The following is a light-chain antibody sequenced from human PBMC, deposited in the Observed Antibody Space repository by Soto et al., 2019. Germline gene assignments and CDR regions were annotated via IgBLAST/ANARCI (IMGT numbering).Light chain of an antibody. CDR3: SSYTSSSPWV. V-gene: IGLV2-14*01. J-gene: IGLJ3*02. Sequence: QSALTQPASVSGSPGQSITISCTGTSSDVGAYNYVSWYQQHPGKAPKLMIYEVSNRPSGFSNRFSGSKSGNTASLTISGLQAEDEADYYCSSYTSSSPWVFGGGTQLTVL. CDR2: EVS. CDR1: SSDVGAYNY.